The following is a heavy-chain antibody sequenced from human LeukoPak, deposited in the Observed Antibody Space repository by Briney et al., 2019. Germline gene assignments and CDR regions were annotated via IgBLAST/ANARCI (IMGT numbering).Heavy chain of an antibody. V-gene: IGHV3-11*01. CDR3: ARGSGGSGSYYSPAGFDY. J-gene: IGHJ4*02. Sequence: GGSLRLSCAASGSTFSDYYMSWIRQAPGKGLEWVSYISSSGSTIYCADSVEGRFTISRDNAKNSLYLQMNSLRAEDTAVYYCARGSGGSGSYYSPAGFDYWGQGTLVTVSS. CDR2: ISSSGSTI. D-gene: IGHD3-10*01. CDR1: GSTFSDYY.